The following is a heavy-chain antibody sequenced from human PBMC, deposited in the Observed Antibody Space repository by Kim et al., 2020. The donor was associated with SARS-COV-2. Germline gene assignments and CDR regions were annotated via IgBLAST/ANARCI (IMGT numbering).Heavy chain of an antibody. CDR1: GFTFSSYA. J-gene: IGHJ4*02. CDR3: AKSGGLDYSSGWSRTYYFDY. V-gene: IGHV3-23*01. Sequence: GGSLRLSCAASGFTFSSYAMSWVRQAPGKGLEWVSAISGSGGSTYYADSVKGRFTISRDNSKNTLYLQMNSLRAEDTAVYYCAKSGGLDYSSGWSRTYYFDYWGQGTLVTVSS. CDR2: ISGSGGST. D-gene: IGHD6-19*01.